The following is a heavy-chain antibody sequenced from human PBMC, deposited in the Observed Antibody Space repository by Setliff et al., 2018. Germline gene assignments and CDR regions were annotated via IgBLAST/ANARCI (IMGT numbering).Heavy chain of an antibody. CDR2: INPHSGGT. CDR1: GYTFTGYY. J-gene: IGHJ3*02. CDR3: ARDRKEVVISPSQAAFDI. D-gene: IGHD3-22*01. V-gene: IGHV1-2*02. Sequence: ASVKVSCKASGYTFTGYYIHWVRQAPGQGLEWMGWINPHSGGTNFPQTFQGRVTMTRDTSINTAYMELRSLRSGDTAVYYCARDRKEVVISPSQAAFDIWGQGTMVTVSS.